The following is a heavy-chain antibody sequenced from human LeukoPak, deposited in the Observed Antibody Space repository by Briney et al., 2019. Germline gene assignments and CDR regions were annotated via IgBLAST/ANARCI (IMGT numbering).Heavy chain of an antibody. V-gene: IGHV4-39*07. J-gene: IGHJ6*03. CDR2: MYYSGST. CDR3: ARLFYVMTGDYYYMDV. CDR1: GDSISSDSYY. Sequence: PSETLSLTCTVSGDSISSDSYYCGWIRQPPGEGLEWIGSMYYSGSTHYNPSLKSRVTISVDTSKNQFSLKLSSVTAADTAVYYCARLFYVMTGDYYYMDVWGKGTAVTVSS. D-gene: IGHD3-16*01.